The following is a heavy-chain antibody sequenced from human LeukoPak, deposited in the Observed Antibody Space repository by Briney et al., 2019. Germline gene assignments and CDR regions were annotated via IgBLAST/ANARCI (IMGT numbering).Heavy chain of an antibody. J-gene: IGHJ3*02. V-gene: IGHV3-23*01. D-gene: IGHD3-22*01. CDR3: AKVTTYYYDSSGYYYGTTFWGAFDI. Sequence: GGSLRLSCAASGFTFSSYAMSWVRQAPGKGLEWVSAISGSGGSTYYADSVKGRFTISRDNSKNTLYLQMNSLRAEDTAVYYCAKVTTYYYDSSGYYYGTTFWGAFDIWGQGTMVTVSS. CDR2: ISGSGGST. CDR1: GFTFSSYA.